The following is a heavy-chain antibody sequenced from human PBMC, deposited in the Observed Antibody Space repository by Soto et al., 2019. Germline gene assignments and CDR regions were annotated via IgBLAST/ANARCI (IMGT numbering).Heavy chain of an antibody. CDR3: AKVRCSGGSCHRFDY. J-gene: IGHJ4*02. Sequence: GGSLRLSCAASGFTFSSYAMSWVRQAPGKGLEWVSAISGSGGSTYYADSVKGRFTISRDNSKNTLYLQMNSLRAEDTAVYYCAKVRCSGGSCHRFDYWGQGTLVTVSS. V-gene: IGHV3-23*01. CDR1: GFTFSSYA. D-gene: IGHD2-15*01. CDR2: ISGSGGST.